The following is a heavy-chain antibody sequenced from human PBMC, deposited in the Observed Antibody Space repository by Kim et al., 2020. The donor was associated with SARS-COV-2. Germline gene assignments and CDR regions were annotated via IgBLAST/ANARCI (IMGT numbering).Heavy chain of an antibody. CDR2: INHSGST. D-gene: IGHD3-10*01. CDR3: ARGRRFGESVYFDY. J-gene: IGHJ4*02. V-gene: IGHV4-34*01. CDR1: GGSFSGYY. Sequence: SETLSLTCAVYGGSFSGYYWSWIRQPPGKGLEWIGEINHSGSTNYNPSLKSRVTISVDTSKNQFSLKLSSVTAADTAVYYCARGRRFGESVYFDYWGQGT.